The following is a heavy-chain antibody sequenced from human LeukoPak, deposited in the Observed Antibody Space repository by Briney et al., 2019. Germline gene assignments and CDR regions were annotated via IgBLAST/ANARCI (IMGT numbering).Heavy chain of an antibody. Sequence: PSETLSLTCTVSGGSISSSSYYWGWIRQPPGKGLEWIGSIYYSGSTYYNPSLKSRVTISVDTSKNQFSLKLSSVTAADTAVYYCARQNYYGGKRLNDYWGQGTLVTVSS. V-gene: IGHV4-39*01. D-gene: IGHD4-23*01. CDR3: ARQNYYGGKRLNDY. CDR1: GGSISSSSYY. J-gene: IGHJ4*02. CDR2: IYYSGST.